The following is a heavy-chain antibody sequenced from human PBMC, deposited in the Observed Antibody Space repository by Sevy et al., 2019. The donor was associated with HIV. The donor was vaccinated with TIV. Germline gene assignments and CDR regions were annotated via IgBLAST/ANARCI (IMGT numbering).Heavy chain of an antibody. D-gene: IGHD3-22*01. Sequence: GGSLRLSCAASGFTFSDYYMSWIRQAPGKGLEWVSYISSSGSTIYYADSVKGRFTRARDTAKNSLYLQMNSLRAEDTAVYYCARVRASGDYYDSSGYYSYAFDIWGQGTMVTVSS. CDR1: GFTFSDYY. CDR2: ISSSGSTI. V-gene: IGHV3-11*01. J-gene: IGHJ3*02. CDR3: ARVRASGDYYDSSGYYSYAFDI.